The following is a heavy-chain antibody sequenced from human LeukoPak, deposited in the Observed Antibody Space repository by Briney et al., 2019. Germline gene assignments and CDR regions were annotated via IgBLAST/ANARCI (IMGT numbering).Heavy chain of an antibody. CDR3: GREVSGELLSYFYH. Sequence: GGSLRLSCAAPGFTFSSYSMNWVRQAPGKGLEWVSSISSSSSYIYYADSVKGRFTISRDNAKNSLYLQMNSLRAEDTAVYYCGREVSGELLSYFYHWGQGTLDTLLS. CDR1: GFTFSSYS. V-gene: IGHV3-21*01. CDR2: ISSSSSYI. J-gene: IGHJ4*02. D-gene: IGHD1-26*01.